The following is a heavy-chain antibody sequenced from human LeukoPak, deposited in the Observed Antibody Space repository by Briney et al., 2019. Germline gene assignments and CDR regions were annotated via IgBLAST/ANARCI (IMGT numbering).Heavy chain of an antibody. V-gene: IGHV1-24*01. J-gene: IGHJ4*02. CDR2: FDPEDGET. Sequence: ASVKVSCXVSGYTLTELSMHWVRQAPGKGLEWMGGFDPEDGETIYAQKFQGRVTMTEDTSTDTAYMELSSLRSEDTAVYYCATRLPAAILPPNYCDSSGSWDYWGQGTLVTVSS. CDR1: GYTLTELS. D-gene: IGHD3-22*01. CDR3: ATRLPAAILPPNYCDSSGSWDY.